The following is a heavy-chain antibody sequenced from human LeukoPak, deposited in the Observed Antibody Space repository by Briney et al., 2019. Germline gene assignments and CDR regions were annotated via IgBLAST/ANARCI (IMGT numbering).Heavy chain of an antibody. D-gene: IGHD6-13*01. CDR1: GVTFSSYS. V-gene: IGHV3-21*01. Sequence: GGSLRLSCAASGVTFSSYSMNWVRQAPGKGLEWVSSISSSSSYIYYADSVKGRFTISRDNAKNSLYLQMNSLRAEDTAVYYCAGDYSSSWLSFDYWGQGTLVTVSS. CDR3: AGDYSSSWLSFDY. CDR2: ISSSSSYI. J-gene: IGHJ4*02.